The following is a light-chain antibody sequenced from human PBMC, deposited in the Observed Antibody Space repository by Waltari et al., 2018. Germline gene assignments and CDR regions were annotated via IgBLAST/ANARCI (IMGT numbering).Light chain of an antibody. J-gene: IGLJ3*02. CDR2: EVS. Sequence: QSALTQPASVSGSLGQSITISCTGTSREVGGYGQVSRYQQHPGKATERIIYEVSKRPSGVSDRFSGSKSGNTASLTISGLQADDEADFSCSSFTHTTTLVFGGGTKLTVL. V-gene: IGLV2-14*01. CDR1: SREVGGYGQ. CDR3: SSFTHTTTLV.